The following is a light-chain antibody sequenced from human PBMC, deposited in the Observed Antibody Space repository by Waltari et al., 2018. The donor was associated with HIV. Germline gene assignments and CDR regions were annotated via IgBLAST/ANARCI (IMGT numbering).Light chain of an antibody. CDR1: QNVDDK. CDR3: QQYHHWPPLT. Sequence: TPSPPPISVSPGPSVTVSCRASQNVDDKLACYHQKPGQSPRPLIYHSSVRAAGVPTRFGGAGSATNFTLTITSLQSEDFALYFCQQYHHWPPLTFGGGSRVELK. CDR2: HSS. V-gene: IGKV3D-15*01. J-gene: IGKJ4*01.